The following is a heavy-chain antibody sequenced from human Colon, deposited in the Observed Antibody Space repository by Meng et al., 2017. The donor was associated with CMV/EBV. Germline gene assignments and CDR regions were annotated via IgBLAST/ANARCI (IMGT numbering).Heavy chain of an antibody. V-gene: IGHV1-18*01. J-gene: IGHJ4*02. D-gene: IGHD3-16*01. CDR3: ARSGGKSLDF. CDR1: GYTFTDYA. Sequence: ASVKVSCKASGYTFTDYAIAWVRQAPGQRLEWMGRIITYNGNTNYAQHFQGRVTMTTDTSTSTAYMELRSLRSDDTAVFYCARSGGKSLDFWGQGTLVTVSS. CDR2: IITYNGNT.